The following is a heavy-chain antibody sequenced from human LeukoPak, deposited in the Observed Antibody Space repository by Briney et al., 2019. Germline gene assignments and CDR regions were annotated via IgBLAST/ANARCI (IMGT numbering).Heavy chain of an antibody. CDR1: GFTFSSYA. V-gene: IGHV3-23*01. Sequence: GGSLRLSCAASGFTFSSYAMSWVRQAPGKGLEWVSAISGSGGSTYYADSVKGRFTISRDNSKNTLYLQMNSLRAEDTAVYYCAKDPDEQWLVGPDAFDIWGQGTMVTVSS. CDR2: ISGSGGST. CDR3: AKDPDEQWLVGPDAFDI. J-gene: IGHJ3*02. D-gene: IGHD6-19*01.